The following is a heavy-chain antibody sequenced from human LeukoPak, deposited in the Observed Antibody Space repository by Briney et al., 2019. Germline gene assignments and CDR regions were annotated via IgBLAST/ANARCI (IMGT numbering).Heavy chain of an antibody. Sequence: GGSLRLSCAASGFTFSSYSMSWVRQAPGKGLEWVSAISGSGGSTYYADSVKGRFTISRDNSKNTLYLQMNSLRAEDTAVYYCAKDSQVAVAVLTFGYFDLWGRGTLVTVSS. CDR2: ISGSGGST. CDR3: AKDSQVAVAVLTFGYFDL. D-gene: IGHD6-19*01. CDR1: GFTFSSYS. V-gene: IGHV3-23*01. J-gene: IGHJ2*01.